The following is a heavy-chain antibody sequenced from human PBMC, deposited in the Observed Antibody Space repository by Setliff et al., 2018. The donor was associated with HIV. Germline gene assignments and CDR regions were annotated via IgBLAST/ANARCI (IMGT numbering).Heavy chain of an antibody. CDR2: IHHSGTT. Sequence: KPSETLSLTCAVSGYSISSGYYWAWIRQSPGKGLDWIGSIHHSGTTYYNPSLKSRVTISVDTTTNQVSLQVNSVTAVDTAVYYCARVPHRVVGTTTLLYHFDYWGLRLSWSPSPQ. CDR1: GYSISSGYY. J-gene: IGHJ4*02. V-gene: IGHV4-38-2*01. D-gene: IGHD1-26*01. CDR3: ARVPHRVVGTTTLLYHFDY.